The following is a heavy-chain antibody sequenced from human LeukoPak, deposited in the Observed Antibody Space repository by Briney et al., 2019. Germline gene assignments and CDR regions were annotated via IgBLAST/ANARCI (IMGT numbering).Heavy chain of an antibody. CDR3: ARGGGKTLRRSGIAAAGTRAHHY. J-gene: IGHJ4*02. CDR1: GYTFTSYY. Sequence: ASVKVSCKASGYTFTSYYMHCVRQAPGQRLEWMGIINPSVGSTSYAQKFQCRVTMTTETSTSSVYMELRSLRSEDTAVYYCARGGGKTLRRSGIAAAGTRAHHYWGQGTLATVSS. V-gene: IGHV1-46*01. D-gene: IGHD6-13*01. CDR2: INPSVGST.